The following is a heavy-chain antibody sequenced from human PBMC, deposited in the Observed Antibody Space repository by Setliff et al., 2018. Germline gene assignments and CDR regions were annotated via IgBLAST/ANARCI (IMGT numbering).Heavy chain of an antibody. J-gene: IGHJ5*02. D-gene: IGHD6-25*01. Sequence: SETLSLTCNVSGVSITTFYWTWIRQPPGKGLEWIGFITYSGGANYHPSLKSRVTISLDTSKNQFSLNLSSVTAADTAVYYCARDRGVHGFDPWGQGTLVTVSS. V-gene: IGHV4-59*01. CDR3: ARDRGVHGFDP. CDR2: ITYSGGA. CDR1: GVSITTFY.